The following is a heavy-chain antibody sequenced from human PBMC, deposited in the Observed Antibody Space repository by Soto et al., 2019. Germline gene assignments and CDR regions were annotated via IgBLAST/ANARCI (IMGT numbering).Heavy chain of an antibody. J-gene: IGHJ6*02. Sequence: QVQLVESGGGLVKPGGSLRLSCAASGFTFSDYYMSWIRQAPGKGLELVSYIGSRGSTIEYGDSVRGRFTISRDNAKNSLYLEMNSLRDEDTAVYYCARAMFMGYYYGMDVWGQGTTVTVSS. CDR2: IGSRGSTI. CDR1: GFTFSDYY. V-gene: IGHV3-11*01. CDR3: ARAMFMGYYYGMDV. D-gene: IGHD5-18*01.